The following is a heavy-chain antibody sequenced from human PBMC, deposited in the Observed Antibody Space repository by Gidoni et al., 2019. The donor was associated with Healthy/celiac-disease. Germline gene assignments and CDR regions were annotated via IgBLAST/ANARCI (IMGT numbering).Heavy chain of an antibody. D-gene: IGHD3-10*01. V-gene: IGHV1-18*01. CDR2: SSAYNGNT. J-gene: IGHJ5*02. Sequence: QVQLVQSGAEVKKPGASVTVSCQASGYTFTSYGISWVRQAPGQGLEWMGWSSAYNGNTNYAQKLQGRVTMTTDTSTSTAYMELRSLRSDDTAVYYCARDSGPITMVRGGNWFDPWGQGTLVTVSS. CDR1: GYTFTSYG. CDR3: ARDSGPITMVRGGNWFDP.